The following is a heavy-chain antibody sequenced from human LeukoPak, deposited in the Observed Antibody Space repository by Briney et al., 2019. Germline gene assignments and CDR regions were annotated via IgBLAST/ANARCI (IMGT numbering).Heavy chain of an antibody. CDR1: GGSISSGSYY. J-gene: IGHJ4*02. Sequence: SETLSLTCTVSGGSISSGSYYWSWIRQPAGKGLEWIGYIYYSGSTYYNPSLKSRVTISVDTSKNQFSLKLSSVTAADTAVYYCARFHADFWSGYYSYWGQGTLVTVSS. CDR2: IYYSGST. D-gene: IGHD3-3*01. V-gene: IGHV4-61*10. CDR3: ARFHADFWSGYYSY.